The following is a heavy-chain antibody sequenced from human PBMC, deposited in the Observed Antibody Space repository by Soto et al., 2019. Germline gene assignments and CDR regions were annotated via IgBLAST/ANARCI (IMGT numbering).Heavy chain of an antibody. CDR1: GYTFTDYF. D-gene: IGHD4-4*01. CDR3: ARAGGLTTVYSSMDV. J-gene: IGHJ6*02. CDR2: INPGSGSA. Sequence: ASVKVSCKASGYTFTDYFMHWMRQTPGQGPQWMGIINPGSGSATYAQKFQGRVTLTRDTSTSTVYMELSSLRSEDTAVYYCARAGGLTTVYSSMDVWGQGTTVTVSS. V-gene: IGHV1-46*01.